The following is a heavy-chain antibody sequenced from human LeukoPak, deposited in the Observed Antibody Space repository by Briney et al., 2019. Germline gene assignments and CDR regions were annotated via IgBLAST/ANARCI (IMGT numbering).Heavy chain of an antibody. CDR1: GFAFTAYL. Sequence: GGSLRLSCAASGFAFTAYLIHWVRQPPGKGLEWVAVMSSDGNAIFYADSVRGRFTISRDNSKNTLYLQVNSLRVEDTAVYYCVREGEHSDYWGQGTLVTVSS. CDR2: MSSDGNAI. V-gene: IGHV3-30-3*01. J-gene: IGHJ4*02. D-gene: IGHD1/OR15-1a*01. CDR3: VREGEHSDY.